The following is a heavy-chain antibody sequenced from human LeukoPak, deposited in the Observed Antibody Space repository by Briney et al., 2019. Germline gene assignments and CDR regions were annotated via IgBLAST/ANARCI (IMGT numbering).Heavy chain of an antibody. Sequence: PSETLSLTGTVSGGSISSSSYYWGWIRQPPGKGLEWIGSIYYSGSTYYNPSLKSRVTISVDTAKNQFSLKLSSVTAADTAVYYCARYYYGSGSYYSTDYWGQGTLVNVSS. D-gene: IGHD3-10*01. CDR1: GGSISSSSYY. CDR2: IYYSGST. CDR3: ARYYYGSGSYYSTDY. V-gene: IGHV4-39*07. J-gene: IGHJ4*02.